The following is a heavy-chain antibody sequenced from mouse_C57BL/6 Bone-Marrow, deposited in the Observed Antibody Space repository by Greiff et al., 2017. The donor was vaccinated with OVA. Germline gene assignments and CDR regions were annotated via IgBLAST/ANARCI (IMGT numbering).Heavy chain of an antibody. V-gene: IGHV1-69*01. CDR1: GYTFTSYW. D-gene: IGHD1-1*01. CDR2: IDPSDSYT. CDR3: ARSHYYGGGYAMDY. J-gene: IGHJ4*01. Sequence: QVQLQQPGAELVMPGASVKLSCKASGYTFTSYWMHWVKQRPGQGLEWIGEIDPSDSYTNYNQKFKGKSTLTVDKSSSTAYMQLSSLTSEDSAVYYCARSHYYGGGYAMDYWGQGTSVTVSS.